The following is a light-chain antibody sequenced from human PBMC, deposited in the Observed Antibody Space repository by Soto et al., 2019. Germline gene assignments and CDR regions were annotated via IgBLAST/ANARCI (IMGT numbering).Light chain of an antibody. V-gene: IGLV1-44*01. CDR3: AAWEDSLHARV. CDR1: NSNIGDNT. Sequence: QAVVTQPPSASGTPGQRVTISCSGTNSNIGDNTVNWYQQLPGIAPKLLIYNNDQRPSGVPDRFSGSKSGTSASLTVSGLRSEDEAHYYCAAWEDSLHARVFGGGTKLTVL. J-gene: IGLJ3*02. CDR2: NND.